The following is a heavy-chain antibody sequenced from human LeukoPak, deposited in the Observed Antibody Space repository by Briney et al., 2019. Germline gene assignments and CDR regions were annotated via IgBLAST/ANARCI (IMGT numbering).Heavy chain of an antibody. CDR1: GGSISSYY. J-gene: IGHJ3*02. Sequence: PSETLSLTCTVSGGSISSYYWSWIRQPPGKGLEWIGYIYYSGSTNYNPSLKSRVTISVDTSKNQFSLKLSSVTAADTAVYYCARGRAGDLAFDIWGQGTMVTVSS. D-gene: IGHD7-27*01. V-gene: IGHV4-59*01. CDR3: ARGRAGDLAFDI. CDR2: IYYSGST.